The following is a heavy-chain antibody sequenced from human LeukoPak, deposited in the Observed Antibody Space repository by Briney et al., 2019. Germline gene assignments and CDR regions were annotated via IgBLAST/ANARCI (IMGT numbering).Heavy chain of an antibody. CDR1: GFTFSSYV. J-gene: IGHJ4*02. CDR2: IRYDGSYK. V-gene: IGHV3-30*02. Sequence: GGSLRLSCAASGFTFSSYVMHWVRQAPGKGLQWVAFIRYDGSYKYYADSVKGRFTITRDNSKNTLYLQMNSLRAEDAAVYYCAKDPRDHSYGWSWRYFDYWGQGTLVTVSS. D-gene: IGHD5-18*01. CDR3: AKDPRDHSYGWSWRYFDY.